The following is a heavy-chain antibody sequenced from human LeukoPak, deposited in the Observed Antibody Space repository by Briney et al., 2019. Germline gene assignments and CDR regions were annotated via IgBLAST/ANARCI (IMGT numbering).Heavy chain of an antibody. J-gene: IGHJ4*02. V-gene: IGHV3-7*01. CDR3: ARATDYGRFDY. CDR1: GFTFDTHW. CDR2: IRQDGSDK. D-gene: IGHD4-17*01. Sequence: GGSLRLSCVASGFTFDTHWMNWVRQAPGKGLEWMANIRQDGSDKFYADSLKGRFTISRDNAKNSVFLQMNSLRAEDTAVYYCARATDYGRFDYWGQGTLVTVSS.